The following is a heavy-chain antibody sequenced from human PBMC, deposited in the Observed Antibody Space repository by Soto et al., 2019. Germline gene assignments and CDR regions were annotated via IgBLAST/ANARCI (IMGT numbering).Heavy chain of an antibody. CDR2: IYHSGST. J-gene: IGHJ4*02. Sequence: SETLSLTCAVSGRSISSSNWWSWVRQPPGKGLEWIGEIYHSGSTNYNPSLKSRVTISVDKSKNQFSLKLSSVTAADTAVYYCARGDITMVRGVMSGFDYWGQGTLVT. CDR3: ARGDITMVRGVMSGFDY. D-gene: IGHD3-10*01. V-gene: IGHV4-4*02. CDR1: GRSISSSNW.